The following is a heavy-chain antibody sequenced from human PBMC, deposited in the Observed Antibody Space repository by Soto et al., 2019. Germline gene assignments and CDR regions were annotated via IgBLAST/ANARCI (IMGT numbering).Heavy chain of an antibody. D-gene: IGHD3-22*01. Sequence: PGGSLRLSCAASGFTVSSNYMSWVRQAPGKGLEWVSVIYSGGSTYYADSVKGRFTISRDNSKNTLYLQMNSLRAEDTAVYYCASDSSGYYNLGPDYYGMDVWGQGTTVTVSS. CDR3: ASDSSGYYNLGPDYYGMDV. V-gene: IGHV3-53*01. J-gene: IGHJ6*02. CDR1: GFTVSSNY. CDR2: IYSGGST.